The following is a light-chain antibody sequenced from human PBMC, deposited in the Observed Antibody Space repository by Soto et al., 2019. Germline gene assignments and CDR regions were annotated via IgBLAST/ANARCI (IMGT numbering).Light chain of an antibody. CDR3: QHYHNWPHT. Sequence: DIQLTQSPSFLSASVGDRVTITCRASQGISSYLAWYQQKPGKAPKLLIYAASTLQSGVPSRFSGSGSGTEFTLTISSLQPEDFAVYYCQHYHNWPHTFGQGTKLEI. CDR1: QGISSY. CDR2: AAS. J-gene: IGKJ2*01. V-gene: IGKV1-9*01.